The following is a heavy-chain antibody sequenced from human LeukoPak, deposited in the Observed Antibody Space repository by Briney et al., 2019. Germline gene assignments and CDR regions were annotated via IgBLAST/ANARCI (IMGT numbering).Heavy chain of an antibody. D-gene: IGHD5-18*01. CDR1: GFTFSSAW. V-gene: IGHV3-30-3*01. CDR3: ARDPRDVDTKLDY. CDR2: ISYDGNIR. Sequence: PGGSLRLSCAASGFTFSSAWMSWVRQAPGKGLEWLSFISYDGNIRYYADSVKGRFTISRDNSKNTLYLQMNSLRAEDTAVYYCARDPRDVDTKLDYWGQGTLVTVSS. J-gene: IGHJ4*02.